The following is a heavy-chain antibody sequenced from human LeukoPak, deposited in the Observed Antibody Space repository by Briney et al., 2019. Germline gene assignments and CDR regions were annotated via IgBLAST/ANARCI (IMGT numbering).Heavy chain of an antibody. CDR1: GYTLTELS. CDR2: FDPEDGET. V-gene: IGHV1-24*01. D-gene: IGHD1-26*01. J-gene: IGHJ4*02. Sequence: ASVKVSCKVSGYTLTELSMHWVRQAPGKGLEWMGGFDPEDGETIYAQKFQGRVTMTEDTSTDTAYMELSSLRSEDTAVYYCATDPLGSYYGDYWGQGTLVTVSS. CDR3: ATDPLGSYYGDY.